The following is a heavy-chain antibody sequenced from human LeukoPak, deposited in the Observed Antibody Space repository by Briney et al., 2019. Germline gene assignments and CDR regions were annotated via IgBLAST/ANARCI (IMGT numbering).Heavy chain of an antibody. CDR3: ARDYKYAFDN. CDR1: GFTFSSYW. Sequence: GGSLRLSCAASGFTFSSYWMHWVRQAPGKGLEWISYIGIDSGNTNYADSVKGRFTISGDKAKNSLYLQMNSLRAEDTAVYYCARDYKYAFDNWGQGTLVTVSS. J-gene: IGHJ4*02. V-gene: IGHV3-48*01. D-gene: IGHD5-24*01. CDR2: IGIDSGNT.